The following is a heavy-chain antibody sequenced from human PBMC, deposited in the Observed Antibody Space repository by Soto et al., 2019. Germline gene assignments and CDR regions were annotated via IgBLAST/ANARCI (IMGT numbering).Heavy chain of an antibody. CDR3: ATLTTGTNNDWYYYGMDV. CDR2: MNPNSGNT. J-gene: IGHJ6*02. V-gene: IGHV1-8*01. D-gene: IGHD4-17*01. CDR1: GYTFTSYD. Sequence: QVQLVQSGAEVKKPGASVKVSCKASGYTFTSYDINWVRQATGQGLEWMGWMNPNSGNTGYAQKFQGRVTMTRNTAISTAYMELSSLRSEDTAVYYCATLTTGTNNDWYYYGMDVWGQGTTVTVSS.